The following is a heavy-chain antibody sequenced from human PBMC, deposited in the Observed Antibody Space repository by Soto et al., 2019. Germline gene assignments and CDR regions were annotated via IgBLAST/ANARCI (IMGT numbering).Heavy chain of an antibody. CDR2: IKQDGSEK. Sequence: GGSLRLSCSASGFDFRTLWMTWVRQAPGRGLEWVGNIKQDGSEKNYVDSVKGRFTISRDNARNSLFLQMNSLRAEDTAVYYCAKDLATVTNVGWFDPWGQGTLVTVSS. J-gene: IGHJ5*02. D-gene: IGHD4-17*01. CDR1: GFDFRTLW. V-gene: IGHV3-7*03. CDR3: AKDLATVTNVGWFDP.